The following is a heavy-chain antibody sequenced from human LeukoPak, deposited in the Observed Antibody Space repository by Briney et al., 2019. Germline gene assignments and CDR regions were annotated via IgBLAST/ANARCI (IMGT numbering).Heavy chain of an antibody. D-gene: IGHD1-1*01. V-gene: IGHV4-34*01. J-gene: IGHJ2*01. CDR3: ARGGNWNLRYIDL. CDR1: GGSFSGYY. CDR2: INHSGST. Sequence: SETLSLTCAVYGGSFSGYYWSWIRQPPGKGLEWIGEINHSGSTNYNPSLKSRVTISVDTSKNQFSLKLSSVTAADTAVYYCARGGNWNLRYIDLWGRGTLVTVSS.